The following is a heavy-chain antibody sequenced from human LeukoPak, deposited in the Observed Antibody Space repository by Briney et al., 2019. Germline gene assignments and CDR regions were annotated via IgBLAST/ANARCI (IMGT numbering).Heavy chain of an antibody. J-gene: IGHJ4*02. Sequence: GGSLRLSCAASEFTLSSYAMNWVRQAPGKGLEWVSGISGSATDSYYADSVKGRFTISRDNSKNTLYLQMNSLRAEDTALYYCANLDSYYYGSRSPFDYWGQGTLVTVSS. CDR2: ISGSATDS. CDR3: ANLDSYYYGSRSPFDY. D-gene: IGHD3-10*01. V-gene: IGHV3-23*01. CDR1: EFTLSSYA.